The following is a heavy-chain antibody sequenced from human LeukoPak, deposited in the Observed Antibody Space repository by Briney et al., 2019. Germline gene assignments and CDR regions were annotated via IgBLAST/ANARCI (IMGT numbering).Heavy chain of an antibody. J-gene: IGHJ6*02. Sequence: GGSLRLSCAASGFTFSTYSMHCVRQAPGKGLEWVAVISSNGRNIYYADSVKGRFTISRDNSKNTLYLQMNSLRAEDTAVFYCAGRTAAAGVVYYGMDVWGQGTTVTVS. D-gene: IGHD6-13*01. V-gene: IGHV3-30-3*01. CDR2: ISSNGRNI. CDR3: AGRTAAAGVVYYGMDV. CDR1: GFTFSTYS.